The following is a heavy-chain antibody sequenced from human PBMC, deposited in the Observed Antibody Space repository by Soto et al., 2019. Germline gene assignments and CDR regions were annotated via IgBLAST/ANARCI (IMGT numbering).Heavy chain of an antibody. V-gene: IGHV3-48*02. D-gene: IGHD3-3*01. CDR2: ISSSSSTI. CDR1: GFTFSSYS. Sequence: TGGSLRLSCAASGFTFSSYSMNWVRQAPGKGLEWVSYISSSSSTIYYADSVKGRFTISRDNAKNSLYLQMNSLRDEDTAVYYCARDPHYYDFWSGYRENWFDPWGQGTLVTVSS. J-gene: IGHJ5*02. CDR3: ARDPHYYDFWSGYRENWFDP.